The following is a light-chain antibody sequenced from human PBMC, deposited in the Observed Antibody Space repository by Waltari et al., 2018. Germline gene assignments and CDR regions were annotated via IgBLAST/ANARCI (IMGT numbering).Light chain of an antibody. CDR2: DAS. CDR1: QSVGRY. J-gene: IGKJ1*01. Sequence: EIVLPHPPGPFSLSPGAGAPSSCRASQSVGRYLAWYKQQHGQAPRLLIYDASTRATGIPDRFSGGGSGTDFSLTISRLEPEDFAVYYCQMYVRLPVTFGQGTKVEI. CDR3: QMYVRLPVT. V-gene: IGKV3-20*01.